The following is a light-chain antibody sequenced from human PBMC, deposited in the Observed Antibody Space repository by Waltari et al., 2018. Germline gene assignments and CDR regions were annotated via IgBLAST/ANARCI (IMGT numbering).Light chain of an antibody. CDR2: VNN. CDR3: QSYDNSLSAYVI. CDR1: SSNIGAGYG. Sequence: QSVLTQPPSVSGAPGQRVTISCTGSSSNIGAGYGVHWYQQLPGTAPKPLIFVNNNRPSGVPDRFSGSKSGTSASLAITGLQAEDEAEYHCQSYDNSLSAYVIFGGGTKLTVL. V-gene: IGLV1-40*01. J-gene: IGLJ2*01.